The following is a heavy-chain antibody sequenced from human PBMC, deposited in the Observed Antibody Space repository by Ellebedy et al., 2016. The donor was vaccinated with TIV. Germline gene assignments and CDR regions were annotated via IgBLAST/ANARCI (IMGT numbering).Heavy chain of an antibody. Sequence: GESLKISCQVSGYSFTSYWIGWVRQMPGIGLQWMGIIYPGDSETITRYSPSFQGHVTIPVDNSINTAYLQWSSLKASDTAMYYCARQGERPFDFWGQGTLVTVSS. CDR1: GYSFTSYW. CDR3: ARQGERPFDF. V-gene: IGHV5-51*01. J-gene: IGHJ4*02. D-gene: IGHD1-1*01. CDR2: IYPGDSETIT.